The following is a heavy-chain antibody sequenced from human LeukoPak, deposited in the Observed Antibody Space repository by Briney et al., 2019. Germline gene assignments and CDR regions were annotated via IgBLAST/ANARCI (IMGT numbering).Heavy chain of an antibody. D-gene: IGHD2-15*01. J-gene: IGHJ3*02. CDR2: ISYDGSNK. V-gene: IGHV3-30*18. CDR1: GFTFSSYS. CDR3: AKLVVNDAFDI. Sequence: GGSLRLSCAASGFTFSSYSMHWVRQAPGKGLEWVAVISYDGSNKYHADSVKGRFTISRDNSKNTLYLQMNSLRAEDTAVYYCAKLVVNDAFDIWGQGTMVTVSS.